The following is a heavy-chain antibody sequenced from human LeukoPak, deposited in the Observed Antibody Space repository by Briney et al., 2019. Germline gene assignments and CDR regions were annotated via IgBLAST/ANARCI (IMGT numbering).Heavy chain of an antibody. CDR1: GFTFSSYG. CDR2: ISYDGTNK. D-gene: IGHD3-10*01. Sequence: GGSLRLSCAASGFTFSSYGMHWVRQAPGKGLEWVAVISYDGTNKYYADSVKGRFTLSRDNSKNTLYLQMNSLRAEDTAVYYCAKAMVRGVIGRVDYWGQGTLVTVSS. CDR3: AKAMVRGVIGRVDY. J-gene: IGHJ4*02. V-gene: IGHV3-30*18.